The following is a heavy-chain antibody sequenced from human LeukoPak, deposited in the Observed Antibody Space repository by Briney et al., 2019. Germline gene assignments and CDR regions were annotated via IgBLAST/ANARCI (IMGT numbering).Heavy chain of an antibody. J-gene: IGHJ4*02. CDR2: ISSSSSNYI. V-gene: IGHV3-21*01. CDR3: ARDDGYSSGWYAY. CDR1: GFTFSSYS. D-gene: IGHD6-19*01. Sequence: GGSLRLSCAASGFTFSSYSMNWVRQAPGKGLEWVSSISSSSSNYIYYADSVKGRFTISRDNAKNSLYLQMNSLRAEDTAVYYCARDDGYSSGWYAYWGQGTLVTVSS.